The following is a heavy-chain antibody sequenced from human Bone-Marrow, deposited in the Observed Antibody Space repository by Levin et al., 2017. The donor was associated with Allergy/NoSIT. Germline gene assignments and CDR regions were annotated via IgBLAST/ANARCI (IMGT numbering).Heavy chain of an antibody. J-gene: IGHJ1*01. Sequence: SQTLSLTCAVYGGSFHNYYWSWIRQPPGKGLEWIGEINHSGSTNYNPSLKSRVTISVDTSKKQFSLNLSSATAADTAVYYCASRGYCSGGTCYFAEYFQHWGQGTLITVSS. CDR1: GGSFHNYY. CDR3: ASRGYCSGGTCYFAEYFQH. CDR2: INHSGST. V-gene: IGHV4-34*01. D-gene: IGHD2-15*01.